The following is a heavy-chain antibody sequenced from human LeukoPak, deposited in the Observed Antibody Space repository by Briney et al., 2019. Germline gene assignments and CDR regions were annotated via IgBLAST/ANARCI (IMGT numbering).Heavy chain of an antibody. D-gene: IGHD2-15*01. V-gene: IGHV3-7*01. CDR2: IKQDGSEK. Sequence: GGSLRLSCAASGCIFSNYWMSWVRQPPGKGLEWVANIKQDGSEKHYVDSVKGRFTISRDNDENSLYLQMNRLGVEDTAVLYCARELRAVVVVAHGFGDWGQGTQVSVSS. CDR1: GCIFSNYW. J-gene: IGHJ4*02. CDR3: ARELRAVVVVAHGFGD.